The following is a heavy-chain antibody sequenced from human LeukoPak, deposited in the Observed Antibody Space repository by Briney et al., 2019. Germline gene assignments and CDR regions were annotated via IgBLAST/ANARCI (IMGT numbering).Heavy chain of an antibody. D-gene: IGHD7-27*01. CDR3: ASRGELGIRY. J-gene: IGHJ4*02. Sequence: SQTLSLTCTVSGGSISSGSYYWSWIRQPAGTGLEWIGRIYASGSTNYNPSLKNRVTISVDTSKNQFSLKLSSVTAADTAVYYGASRGELGIRYWGQETLVTVSS. CDR1: GGSISSGSYY. V-gene: IGHV4-61*02. CDR2: IYASGST.